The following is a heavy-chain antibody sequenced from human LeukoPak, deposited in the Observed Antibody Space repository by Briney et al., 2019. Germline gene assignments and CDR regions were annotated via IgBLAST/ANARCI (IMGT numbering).Heavy chain of an antibody. V-gene: IGHV4-4*07. CDR2: IYTSGST. Sequence: PSETLSLTCTVSGDSISSYYWSWIRQPAERGLEWLGHIYTSGSTNSYTSGSTDYNPPLKSRVTISLDRSKNQFSLKLSSVTAADTAVYYCAAFLSGTYWYFDYWGQGALVTVSS. CDR1: GDSISSYY. CDR3: AAFLSGTYWYFDY. D-gene: IGHD1-26*01. J-gene: IGHJ4*02.